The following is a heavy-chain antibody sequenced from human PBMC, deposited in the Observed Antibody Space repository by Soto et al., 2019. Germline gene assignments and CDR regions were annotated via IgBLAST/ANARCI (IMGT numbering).Heavy chain of an antibody. CDR1: GFSLTTTGVG. D-gene: IGHD6-6*01. J-gene: IGHJ4*02. V-gene: IGHV2-5*02. CDR2: IYWDDDE. Sequence: QISLKESGPALVKPTQTLTLTCSFSGFSLTTTGVGVGWIRQPPGKALEWLALIYWDDDERYNLSLKNRLTITKDTSKNLVVLTMTNVDPVDTATYYCALGIAARPFDSWGQGTLVTVSS. CDR3: ALGIAARPFDS.